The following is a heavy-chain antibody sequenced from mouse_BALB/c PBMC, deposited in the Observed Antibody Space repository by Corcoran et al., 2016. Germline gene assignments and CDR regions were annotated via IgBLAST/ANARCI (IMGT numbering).Heavy chain of an antibody. J-gene: IGHJ4*01. D-gene: IGHD2-3*01. V-gene: IGHV4-1*02. CDR1: GFDFSRYW. CDR2: INPDSRTI. CDR3: ARCGYYGAMVY. Sequence: EVKLLESGGGLVQPGGSLKLSCAASGFDFSRYWMSWVRQVPGKGLGWIGEINPDSRTINYSPSLKDKFIISRDNAKNTLYLQMSKVSSEDTALYYCARCGYYGAMVYWGQGTSVIVSS.